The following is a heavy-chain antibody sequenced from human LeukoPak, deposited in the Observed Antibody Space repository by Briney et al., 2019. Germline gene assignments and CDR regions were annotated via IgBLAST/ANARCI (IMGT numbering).Heavy chain of an antibody. Sequence: GGSLRLSCAASGFTFSAYWMSWVRQAPGKGPEWVANIKYDGSDKYYVDSVKGRFTISRDNARNSVYLQMNSLRAEDTAVYYCARDEIWTSGTKKEYFHHWGQGTLVTVSS. V-gene: IGHV3-7*01. CDR2: IKYDGSDK. J-gene: IGHJ1*01. D-gene: IGHD3-10*01. CDR3: ARDEIWTSGTKKEYFHH. CDR1: GFTFSAYW.